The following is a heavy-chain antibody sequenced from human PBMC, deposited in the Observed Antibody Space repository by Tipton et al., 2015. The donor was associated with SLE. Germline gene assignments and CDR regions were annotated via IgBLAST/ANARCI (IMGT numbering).Heavy chain of an antibody. CDR2: IIPIFGTP. J-gene: IGHJ2*01. Sequence: QSGAEVKKPGSSVKVSCKASGGTFSNFAISWVRQAPGQGLEWMGEIIPIFGTPNSAQKFQGRVTITGDEVTSTANMELSSLSPDATAVYYFARRRWLQLDWYFDLWGFGSLFTVS. V-gene: IGHV1-69*01. D-gene: IGHD5-24*01. CDR1: GGTFSNFA. CDR3: ARRRWLQLDWYFDL.